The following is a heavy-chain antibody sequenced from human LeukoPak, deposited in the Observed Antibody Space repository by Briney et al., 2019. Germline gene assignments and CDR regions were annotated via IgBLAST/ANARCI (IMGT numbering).Heavy chain of an antibody. V-gene: IGHV3-23*01. D-gene: IGHD4-17*01. CDR2: ISGSGGST. CDR3: AKDRATVTPTVFDY. J-gene: IGHJ4*02. Sequence: GGSLRLSCAASGFTVSSNYMSWVRQAPGKGLEWVSAISGSGGSTYYADSVKGRFTISRDFSKNTLYLQMNNLRAEDTAVYYCAKDRATVTPTVFDYWGQGTLVTVSS. CDR1: GFTVSSNY.